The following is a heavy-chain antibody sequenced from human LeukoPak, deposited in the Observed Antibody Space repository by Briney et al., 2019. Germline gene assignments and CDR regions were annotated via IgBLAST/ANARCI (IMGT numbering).Heavy chain of an antibody. CDR1: GYTFTSYG. Sequence: AASVKVSCKASGYTFTSYGISWVRQAPGQGLEWMGWISAYNGNANYAQKLQGRVTMTTDTSTSTAYMGLSRLRSDDTAVYYCASRGSIAAAGYYFDYWGQGTLVTVSS. J-gene: IGHJ4*02. CDR2: ISAYNGNA. V-gene: IGHV1-18*01. D-gene: IGHD6-13*01. CDR3: ASRGSIAAAGYYFDY.